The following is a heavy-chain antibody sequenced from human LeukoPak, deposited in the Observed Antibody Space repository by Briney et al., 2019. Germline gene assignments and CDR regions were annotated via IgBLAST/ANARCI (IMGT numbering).Heavy chain of an antibody. D-gene: IGHD3-22*01. V-gene: IGHV3-66*02. CDR1: GFTVSSNY. Sequence: GGSLRLSCAASGFTVSSNYMSWVRQAPGKGLEWVSVIYSGGSTYYADSVKGRFTISRDNSKSTLYLQMNSLRAEDTAVYYCAILGGYYYDSSGYYPDYWGQGTLVTVSS. J-gene: IGHJ4*02. CDR3: AILGGYYYDSSGYYPDY. CDR2: IYSGGST.